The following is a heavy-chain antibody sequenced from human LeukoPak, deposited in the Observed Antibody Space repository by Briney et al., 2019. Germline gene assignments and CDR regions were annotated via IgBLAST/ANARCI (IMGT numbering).Heavy chain of an antibody. CDR2: ISGDGGST. V-gene: IGHV3-43*02. D-gene: IGHD3-16*02. CDR1: GFTFDDYA. J-gene: IGHJ4*02. Sequence: PGGSLRLSCAASGFTFDDYAMHWVRQAPGKGLEWVSLISGDGGSTYYADSVKGRFTISRDNSKNSLYLQMNSLRTEDTALYYCAKDLGDYVWGSYRPPPGFFDYWAREPWSPSPQ. CDR3: AKDLGDYVWGSYRPPPGFFDY.